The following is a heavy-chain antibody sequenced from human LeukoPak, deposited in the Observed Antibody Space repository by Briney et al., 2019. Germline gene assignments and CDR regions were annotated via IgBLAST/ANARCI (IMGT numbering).Heavy chain of an antibody. J-gene: IGHJ5*02. CDR2: IYHSGST. Sequence: PSQTLSLTCAVSGVSISSGGYSWSWIRQPPGKGLEWIGYIYHSGSTYYNPSLKSRVTISVDRSKNQFSLKLSSVTAADTAVYYCARGHYGSGSYYKLGFDPWGQGTLVTVSS. D-gene: IGHD3-10*01. CDR1: GVSISSGGYS. CDR3: ARGHYGSGSYYKLGFDP. V-gene: IGHV4-30-2*01.